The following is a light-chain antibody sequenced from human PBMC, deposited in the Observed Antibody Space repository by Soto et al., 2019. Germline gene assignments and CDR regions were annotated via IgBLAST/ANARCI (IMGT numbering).Light chain of an antibody. V-gene: IGLV1-40*01. J-gene: IGLJ2*01. CDR3: QSYDSSLSGFDVV. CDR1: SSNIGAGYD. Sequence: QPVLTQPPSVSGAPGQRVTISCTGSSSNIGAGYDVHWYQQLPGTAPKLLIYGNSNRPSGVPDRFSGSKSGTSASLAITGLQAEDEADYYCQSYDSSLSGFDVVFGGGTQLTVL. CDR2: GNS.